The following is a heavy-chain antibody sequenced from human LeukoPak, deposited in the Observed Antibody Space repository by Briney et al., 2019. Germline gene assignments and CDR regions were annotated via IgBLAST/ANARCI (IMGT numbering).Heavy chain of an antibody. Sequence: TAETLSLTCTVSGGSISSYYWSWIRQPPGKRLEWIGYIYYSGSTNYNPSLKSRVTISVDTSKNQFSLKLSSVTAADTAVYYCARSSGYDYDYWGQGTLVTVSS. V-gene: IGHV4-59*01. J-gene: IGHJ4*02. CDR3: ARSSGYDYDY. D-gene: IGHD5-12*01. CDR2: IYYSGST. CDR1: GGSISSYY.